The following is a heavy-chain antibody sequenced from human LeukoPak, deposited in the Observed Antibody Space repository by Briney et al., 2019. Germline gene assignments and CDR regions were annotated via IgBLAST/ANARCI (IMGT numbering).Heavy chain of an antibody. CDR2: INPNSGGT. CDR1: GYTFTGYY. Sequence: GASVKVSCKASGYTFTGYYMHWVRQAPGQGLEWMGWINPNSGGTNYAQKFQGRVTMTRDTSISTAYMELSRLRSDDTAVYYCAKDKTSGSYGDSVDYWGQGTLATVSS. D-gene: IGHD1-26*01. V-gene: IGHV1-2*02. J-gene: IGHJ4*02. CDR3: AKDKTSGSYGDSVDY.